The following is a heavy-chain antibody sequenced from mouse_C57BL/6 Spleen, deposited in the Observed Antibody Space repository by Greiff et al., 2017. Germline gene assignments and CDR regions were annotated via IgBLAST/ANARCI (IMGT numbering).Heavy chain of an antibody. CDR1: GYTFTDYY. V-gene: IGHV1-26*01. CDR2: INPNNGGT. J-gene: IGHJ3*01. CDR3: ARGPYYYGSSPFAY. Sequence: VQLQQSGPELVKPGASVKISCKASGYTFTDYYMNWVKQSHGKSLEWIGDINPNNGGTSYNQKFKGKATLTVDKSSSTAYMELRSLTSEDSAVYYCARGPYYYGSSPFAYWGQGTLVTVSA. D-gene: IGHD1-1*01.